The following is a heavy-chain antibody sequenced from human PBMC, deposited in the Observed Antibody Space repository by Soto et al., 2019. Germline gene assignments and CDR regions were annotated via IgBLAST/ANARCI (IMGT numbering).Heavy chain of an antibody. V-gene: IGHV3-15*07. J-gene: IGHJ4*02. D-gene: IGHD3-3*01. Sequence: EVQLVESGGDLVKPGGSLRLSCAVSGFTFSRAYMNWFRQAPGKGLEWVGQIKTRAEGAQTHYAAPVQGRFTVSRDDSKDTLYLDMNSLKSEDTAVYYCGTDFWTSGNHPDGWGQGTLVTVSS. CDR2: IKTRAEGAQT. CDR1: GFTFSRAY. CDR3: GTDFWTSGNHPDG.